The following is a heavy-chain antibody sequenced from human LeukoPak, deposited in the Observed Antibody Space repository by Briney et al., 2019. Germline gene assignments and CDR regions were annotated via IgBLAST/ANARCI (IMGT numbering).Heavy chain of an antibody. CDR3: ARDFHPHYYDGSGYYGAFDI. CDR1: GGTFSSYA. J-gene: IGHJ3*02. V-gene: IGHV1-69*04. Sequence: GASVKVSCKASGGTFSSYAISWVRQAPGQGLEWMGRIIPILGIANYAQKFQGRVTITADKSTSTAYMELSSLRSEDTAVYYCARDFHPHYYDGSGYYGAFDIWGQGTMVTVSS. CDR2: IIPILGIA. D-gene: IGHD3-22*01.